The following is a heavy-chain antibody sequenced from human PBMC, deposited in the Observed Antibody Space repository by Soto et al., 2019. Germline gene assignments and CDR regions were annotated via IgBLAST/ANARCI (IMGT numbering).Heavy chain of an antibody. CDR2: INHSGST. CDR1: GGSFSGYY. CDR3: ARVREVRGVIKAYYYYGMDV. Sequence: SETLSLTCAVYGGSFSGYYWSWIRQPPGKGLEWIGEINHSGSTNYNPSLKSRVTISVDTSKNQFSLKLSSVTAADTAVYYCARVREVRGVIKAYYYYGMDVWGQGTPVTVSS. D-gene: IGHD3-10*01. J-gene: IGHJ6*02. V-gene: IGHV4-34*01.